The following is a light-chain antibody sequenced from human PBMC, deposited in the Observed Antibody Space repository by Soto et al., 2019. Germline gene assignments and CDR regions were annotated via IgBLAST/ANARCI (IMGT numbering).Light chain of an antibody. Sequence: DIVMTQSPDSLAVSLGERATINCKSSQSILHSSDNKNYLAWYQQKPGQSPKLLIYWASARESGVPDRFSGSGSGTDFTLTISSLQAEEVAVYSCHQYYTFPWTFGQGTKVEVK. CDR3: HQYYTFPWT. J-gene: IGKJ1*01. V-gene: IGKV4-1*01. CDR2: WAS. CDR1: QSILHSSDNKNY.